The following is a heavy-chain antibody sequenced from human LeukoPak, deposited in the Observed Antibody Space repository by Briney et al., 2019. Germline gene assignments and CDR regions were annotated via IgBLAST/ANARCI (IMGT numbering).Heavy chain of an antibody. CDR1: GGSISSSSYY. CDR2: IYYSGST. Sequence: SETLSLTCTVSGGSISSSSYYWGWIRQPPGKGLEWIGYIYYSGSTYYNPSLKSRVTISVDTSKNQFSLKLSSVTAADTAVYYCARWGYSYGFPTLDYWGQGTLVTVSS. CDR3: ARWGYSYGFPTLDY. V-gene: IGHV4-30-4*08. J-gene: IGHJ4*02. D-gene: IGHD5-18*01.